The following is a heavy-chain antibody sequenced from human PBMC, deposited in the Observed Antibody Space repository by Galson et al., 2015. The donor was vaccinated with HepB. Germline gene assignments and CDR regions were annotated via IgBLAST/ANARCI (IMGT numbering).Heavy chain of an antibody. D-gene: IGHD1-26*01. V-gene: IGHV4-39*01. J-gene: IGHJ4*02. CDR2: IYYTGST. CDR3: ASLVGASPGYY. CDR1: GGSISSGSYY. Sequence: SEILSLTCTVSGGSISSGSYYWGWIRQPPGKGLEWIGSIYYTGSTYYNPSLKSRVTLSIDTSKNQFSLRLSSVTAADTAVYYCASLVGASPGYYWGQGTLVTVSS.